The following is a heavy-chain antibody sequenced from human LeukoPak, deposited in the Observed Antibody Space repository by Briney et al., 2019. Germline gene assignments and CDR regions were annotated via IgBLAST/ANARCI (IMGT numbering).Heavy chain of an antibody. D-gene: IGHD4-23*01. J-gene: IGHJ4*02. CDR1: AFTFSSYW. CDR3: ARDRGYSTFDY. Sequence: GGSLRLSCEASAFTFSSYWMSWVRQAPGKGLEWVANMKEDGGEINYVDSVRGRFTISRDNAKNSLFLQMNSLRVEDTAVYYCARDRGYSTFDYWGQGTLVTVSS. V-gene: IGHV3-7*01. CDR2: MKEDGGEI.